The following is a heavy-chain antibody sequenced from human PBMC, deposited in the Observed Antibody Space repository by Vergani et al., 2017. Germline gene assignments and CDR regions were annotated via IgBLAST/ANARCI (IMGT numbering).Heavy chain of an antibody. CDR1: GGSISSYY. V-gene: IGHV4-59*01. CDR3: AREARYYYDSSGYYFDY. Sequence: QVQLQESGPGLVKPSETLSLTCTVSGGSISSYYWSWIRQPPGKGLEWIGYIYYSGSTNYNPSLKSRVTISVDTSKNQFSLKLSSVTAADTAVYYCAREARYYYDSSGYYFDYWGQGTLVTVSS. J-gene: IGHJ4*02. CDR2: IYYSGST. D-gene: IGHD3-22*01.